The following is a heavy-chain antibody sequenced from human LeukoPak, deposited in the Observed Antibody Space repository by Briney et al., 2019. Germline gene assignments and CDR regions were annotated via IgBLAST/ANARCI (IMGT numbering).Heavy chain of an antibody. V-gene: IGHV4-38-2*01. Sequence: SETLSLTCAVSGYSISSGYYWGWIRQPPGKGLEWIGSVYHSGSTYYNPSLKSRVTISVDTSKNQFSLKLSSVTAADTAVYYCARQGYCSGGSCYTLDYWGQGTLVTVSS. D-gene: IGHD2-15*01. CDR1: GYSISSGYY. J-gene: IGHJ4*02. CDR2: VYHSGST. CDR3: ARQGYCSGGSCYTLDY.